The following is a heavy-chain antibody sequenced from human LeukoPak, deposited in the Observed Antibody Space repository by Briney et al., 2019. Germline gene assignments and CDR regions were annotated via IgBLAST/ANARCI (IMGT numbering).Heavy chain of an antibody. CDR2: ISWNSGSI. CDR3: AKDVSYSSSWYHLDY. J-gene: IGHJ4*02. CDR1: GFTFDDYA. D-gene: IGHD6-13*01. V-gene: IGHV3-9*01. Sequence: PGRSLRLSCAASGFTFDDYAMHWVRQAPGKGLEWVSGISWNSGSIGYADSVKGRFTISRDNAKNSLYLQMNSLRAEDTALYYCAKDVSYSSSWYHLDYWGQGTLVTVSP.